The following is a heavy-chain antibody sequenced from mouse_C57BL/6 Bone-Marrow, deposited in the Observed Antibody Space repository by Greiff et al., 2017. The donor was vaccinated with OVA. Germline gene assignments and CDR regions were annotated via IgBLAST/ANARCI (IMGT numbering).Heavy chain of an antibody. CDR3: ARSKATVVVDY. Sequence: VQLKQSGPVLVKPGASVKMSCKASGYTFTDYYMNWVKQSHGKSLEWIGVINPYNGGTSYNQKFKGKATLTVDKSSSTAYMELNSLTSEDSAVYYCARSKATVVVDYWGQGTTLTVSS. V-gene: IGHV1-19*01. J-gene: IGHJ2*01. CDR1: GYTFTDYY. D-gene: IGHD1-1*01. CDR2: INPYNGGT.